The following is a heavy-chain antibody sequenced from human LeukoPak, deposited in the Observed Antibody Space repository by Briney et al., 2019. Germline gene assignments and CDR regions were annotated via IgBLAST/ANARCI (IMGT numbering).Heavy chain of an antibody. CDR2: ISYDGSNK. D-gene: IGHD6-13*01. CDR3: AKNQDAGYSSSCLDY. V-gene: IGHV3-30*18. CDR1: GFTFSNYG. J-gene: IGHJ4*02. Sequence: AGGSLRLPCAASGFTFSNYGMHWVRQAPGKGLEWVAVISYDGSNKYYADSVKGRFTISRDNSKNTLYLQMNSLRAEDTAVYYCAKNQDAGYSSSCLDYWGQGTLVTVSS.